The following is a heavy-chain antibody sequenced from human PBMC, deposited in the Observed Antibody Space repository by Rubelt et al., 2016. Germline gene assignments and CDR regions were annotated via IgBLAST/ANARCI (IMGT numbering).Heavy chain of an antibody. D-gene: IGHD3-22*01. Sequence: QVTLRESGPALVKPTQTLTLTCTFSGFSLSTSGMCVSWIRQPPGKALEWLASIDWDDDKYYSTSLKTRLTISKDTAKNQVVRTMTNMDPVDTATYYCARILLPDYYDSSGGMDVWGQGTTVTVSS. CDR2: IDWDDDK. CDR1: GFSLSTSGMC. J-gene: IGHJ6*02. V-gene: IGHV2-70*15. CDR3: ARILLPDYYDSSGGMDV.